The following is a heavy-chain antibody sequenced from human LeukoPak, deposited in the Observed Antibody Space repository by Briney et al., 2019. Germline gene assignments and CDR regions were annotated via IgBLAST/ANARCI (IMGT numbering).Heavy chain of an antibody. CDR1: GGSFSGYY. J-gene: IGHJ4*02. V-gene: IGHV4-34*01. CDR2: INHSGST. Sequence: PLETLSLTCAVYGGSFSGYYWSWIRQPPGKGLEWIGEINHSGSTNYNPSLKSRVTISVDTSKNQFSLKLSSVTAADTAVYYCARVPSGSYDYWGQGTLVTVSS. CDR3: ARVPSGSYDY. D-gene: IGHD1-26*01.